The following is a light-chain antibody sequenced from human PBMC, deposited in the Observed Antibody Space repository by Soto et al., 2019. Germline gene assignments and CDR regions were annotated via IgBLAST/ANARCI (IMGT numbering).Light chain of an antibody. CDR2: EVN. CDR1: SSDLGAYNY. V-gene: IGLV2-14*01. J-gene: IGLJ3*02. CDR3: SSYTSISTAV. Sequence: QSALTQPASVSGSPGQSITISCTGSSSDLGAYNYVSWYQQHPGKAPKLMVYEVNNRPSGVSSRFSGSKSGNTASLTISGLQAEDEADYYCSSYTSISTAVFGGGTQLTVL.